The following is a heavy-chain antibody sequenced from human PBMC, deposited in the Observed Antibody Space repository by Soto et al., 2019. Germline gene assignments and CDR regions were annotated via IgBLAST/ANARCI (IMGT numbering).Heavy chain of an antibody. CDR3: ARELSPRDYDFWSGYPMDV. V-gene: IGHV3-33*01. D-gene: IGHD3-3*01. J-gene: IGHJ6*04. Sequence: GGSLGLSCAASGFTFSSYGMHWVRQAPGKGLEWVAVIWYDGSNKYYADSVKGRFTISRDNSKNTLYLQMNSLRAEDTAVYYCARELSPRDYDFWSGYPMDVWGKGTTVTVSS. CDR2: IWYDGSNK. CDR1: GFTFSSYG.